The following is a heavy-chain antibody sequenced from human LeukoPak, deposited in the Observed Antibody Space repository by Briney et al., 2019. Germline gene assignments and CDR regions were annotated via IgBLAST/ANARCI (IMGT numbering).Heavy chain of an antibody. CDR3: ARAPYGDNGYTAEVADY. CDR2: ISSSGSTI. J-gene: IGHJ4*02. D-gene: IGHD3-16*01. V-gene: IGHV3-11*01. Sequence: GGSLRLSCAASGFTFSDYYMSWIRQDPGKGLEWFSYISSSGSTIYYADSVEGRFTISRDNSKNTLYLQMNSLRAEDTAVYYCARAPYGDNGYTAEVADYWGQGTLVTVSS. CDR1: GFTFSDYY.